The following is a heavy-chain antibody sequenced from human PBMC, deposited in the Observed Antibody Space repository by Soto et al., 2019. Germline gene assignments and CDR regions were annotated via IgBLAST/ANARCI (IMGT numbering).Heavy chain of an antibody. D-gene: IGHD2-2*01. CDR3: ARCSSTTSRSGMDV. CDR2: INPNSGGT. CDR1: GYTFTGYY. J-gene: IGHJ6*02. Sequence: ASVKVSCKASGYTFTGYYMHWVRQAPGQGLEWMGWINPNSGGTNYALKFQGWVTMTRDTSISTAYMELSRLRSDDTAVYYCARCSSTTSRSGMDVWGQGTTVTVSS. V-gene: IGHV1-2*04.